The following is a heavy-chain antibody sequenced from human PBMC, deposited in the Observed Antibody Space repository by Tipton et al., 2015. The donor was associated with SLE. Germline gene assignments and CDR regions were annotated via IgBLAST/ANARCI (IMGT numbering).Heavy chain of an antibody. CDR1: GGPISSYY. Sequence: TLSLTCNVSGGPISSYYWSWIRQPPGKGLEWIGYIYPDGSTNYNPSLKSRLTISVDTSKGQFSLQLISLTAGDTAVYYCARGIRQEAAFDVGGHGTMVTVSS. V-gene: IGHV4-4*09. CDR2: IYPDGST. CDR3: ARGIRQEAAFDV. J-gene: IGHJ3*01. D-gene: IGHD3-10*01.